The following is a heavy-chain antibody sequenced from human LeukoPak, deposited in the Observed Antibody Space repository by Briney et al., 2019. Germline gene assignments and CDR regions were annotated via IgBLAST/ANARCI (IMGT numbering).Heavy chain of an antibody. Sequence: QPGGSLRLSCAASGFTFSSYWMSWIRKAPGKGLDLVANIKQDGSEKYYVDSTKGRFTISRDNAKNSLYLQMNSLRAEDTAVCYCARFYRGFLTGIAYWGQGTLVTVSS. CDR2: IKQDGSEK. D-gene: IGHD3-9*01. J-gene: IGHJ4*02. V-gene: IGHV3-7*03. CDR1: GFTFSSYW. CDR3: ARFYRGFLTGIAY.